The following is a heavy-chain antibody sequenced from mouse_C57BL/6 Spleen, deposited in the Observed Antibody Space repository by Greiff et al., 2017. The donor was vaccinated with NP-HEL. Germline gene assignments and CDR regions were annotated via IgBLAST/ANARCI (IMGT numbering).Heavy chain of an antibody. CDR1: GYAFSSSW. J-gene: IGHJ3*01. Sequence: VHLVESGPELVKPGASVKISCKASGYAFSSSWMNWVKQRPGKGLEWIGRIYPGDGDTNYNGKFKGKATLTADKSSSTAYMQLSSLTSEDSAVYFCAREGIYYGSSYPSFAYWGQGTLVTVSA. CDR2: IYPGDGDT. D-gene: IGHD1-1*01. V-gene: IGHV1-82*01. CDR3: AREGIYYGSSYPSFAY.